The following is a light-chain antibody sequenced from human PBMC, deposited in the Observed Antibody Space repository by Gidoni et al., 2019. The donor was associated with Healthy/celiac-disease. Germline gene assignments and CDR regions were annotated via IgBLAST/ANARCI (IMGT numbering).Light chain of an antibody. V-gene: IGKV3-11*01. CDR2: DAS. Sequence: EIVFTQSPAPLSLSPGERATLSCRASPSGSSYLAGYQLKPGQAPRLLIYDASNRATGIPARFSGSGSGTDFTLTISSLEPEDFAVYYCQQRSNWPPGFGQGTRLEIK. CDR3: QQRSNWPPG. CDR1: PSGSSY. J-gene: IGKJ5*01.